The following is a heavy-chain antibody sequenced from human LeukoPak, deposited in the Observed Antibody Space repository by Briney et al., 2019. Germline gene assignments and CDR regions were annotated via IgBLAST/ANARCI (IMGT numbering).Heavy chain of an antibody. Sequence: GGSLRLSCAASGLIFSEYWMTWVREAPGRGLEWVASIKPDGSEKYYLASVKGRFTISRDNARDSLYNQMNSLRDDDTSVYFCARDASALYWGRGTLVTVSS. CDR1: GLIFSEYW. CDR3: ARDASALY. J-gene: IGHJ4*02. D-gene: IGHD6-19*01. V-gene: IGHV3-7*01. CDR2: IKPDGSEK.